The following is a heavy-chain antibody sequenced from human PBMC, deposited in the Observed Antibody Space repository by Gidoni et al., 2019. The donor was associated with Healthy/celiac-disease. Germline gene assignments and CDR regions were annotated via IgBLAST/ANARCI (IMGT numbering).Heavy chain of an antibody. CDR3: ARSGWWFVFDY. J-gene: IGHJ4*02. D-gene: IGHD2-15*01. V-gene: IGHV4-59*01. Sequence: QVQLQESGPGLVKPSETLSRTGTVTGGSISSYYWSWIRQPPGKGLVWIGYIYYSGSTNYNPSLKSRVTISVDTSKNQFSLKLSSVTAADTAVYYCARSGWWFVFDYWGQGTLVTVSS. CDR2: IYYSGST. CDR1: GGSISSYY.